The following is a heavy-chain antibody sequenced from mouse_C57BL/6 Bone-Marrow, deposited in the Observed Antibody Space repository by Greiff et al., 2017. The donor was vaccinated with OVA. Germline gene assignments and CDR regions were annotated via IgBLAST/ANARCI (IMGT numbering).Heavy chain of an antibody. J-gene: IGHJ2*01. D-gene: IGHD2-5*01. CDR1: GYTFTDYT. CDR2: IYPRDGST. V-gene: IGHV1-78*01. Sequence: QVQLQQSDAELVKPGASVKISCKVSGYTFTDYTIHWMKQRPEQGLEWIGYIYPRDGSTKYNEKFKGKATLTADKSYSTAYMQLNSLTSEDSAVYFCARVAYYSNYECYFDYWGQGTTLTVSS. CDR3: ARVAYYSNYECYFDY.